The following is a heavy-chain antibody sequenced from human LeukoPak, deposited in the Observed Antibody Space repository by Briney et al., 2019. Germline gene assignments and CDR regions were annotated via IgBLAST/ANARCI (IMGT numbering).Heavy chain of an antibody. D-gene: IGHD5-12*01. CDR1: GGSISSYY. V-gene: IGHV4-59*01. J-gene: IGHJ5*02. CDR2: IYYSGST. Sequence: SETLSLTCTVSGGSISSYYWSWIRQPPGKGLEWIGYIYYSGSTNYNPSLKSRVTISVDTSKNQFSLKLSSVTAADTAVYYCARDLVGRYSAYDNWFDPWGQGTLVTVSS. CDR3: ARDLVGRYSAYDNWFDP.